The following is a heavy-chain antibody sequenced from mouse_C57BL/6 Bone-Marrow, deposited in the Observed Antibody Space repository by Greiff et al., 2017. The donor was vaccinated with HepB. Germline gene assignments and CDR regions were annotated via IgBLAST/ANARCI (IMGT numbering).Heavy chain of an antibody. CDR3: AREDYYGSSRFAY. CDR2: ISDGGSFT. Sequence: EVQLVESGGGLVKPGGSLKLSCAASGFTFSSYAMSWVRQTPEKRLEWVATISDGGSFTYYPDNVKGRFTISRDNAKNNLYLQMSHLKSEDTAMYHCAREDYYGSSRFAYWGQGTLVTVSA. CDR1: GFTFSSYA. V-gene: IGHV5-4*01. D-gene: IGHD1-1*01. J-gene: IGHJ3*01.